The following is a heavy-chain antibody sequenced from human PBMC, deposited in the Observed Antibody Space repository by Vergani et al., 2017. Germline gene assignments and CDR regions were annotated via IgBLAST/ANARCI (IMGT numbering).Heavy chain of an antibody. V-gene: IGHV3-23*04. J-gene: IGHJ4*02. CDR3: AKQYFVSGSYLFDY. CDR1: GFTFSSAW. CDR2: ISGSGVSA. D-gene: IGHD3-16*02. Sequence: EVQPVESGGGLVKPGGSLRLSCTTSGFTFSSAWMSWVRQAPGKGLEWVAGISGSGVSAYYTDSVKGRFTISRDNSKNMLFLQMNNLRTEDTAIYYCAKQYFVSGSYLFDYWGQGTLVTVSS.